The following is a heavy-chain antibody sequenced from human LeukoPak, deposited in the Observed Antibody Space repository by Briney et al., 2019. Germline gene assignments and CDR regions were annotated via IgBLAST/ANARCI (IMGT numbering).Heavy chain of an antibody. D-gene: IGHD3-22*01. CDR2: ISSSGSTI. V-gene: IGHV3-11*04. CDR3: ARDDDLYDSSGDYFDY. CDR1: GFTFSDYY. Sequence: PGGSLRLSCAASGFTFSDYYMSWIRQAPGKGLEWVSYISSSGSTIYYADSVKGRFTISRDNAKNSLYLQMNSLRAEDTAVYYCARDDDLYDSSGDYFDYWGQGTLVTVSS. J-gene: IGHJ4*02.